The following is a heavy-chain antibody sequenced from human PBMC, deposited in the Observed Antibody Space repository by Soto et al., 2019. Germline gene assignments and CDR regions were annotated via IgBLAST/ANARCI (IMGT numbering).Heavy chain of an antibody. Sequence: GGSLRLSCAASGFTFSSYGMHWVRQAPGKGLEWVAVISYDGSNKYYADSVKGRFTISRDNSKNTLYLQMNSLRAEDTAVYYCAKELVYCSSTSCYAYYYYYGMDVWAQGTTVTVSS. V-gene: IGHV3-30*18. CDR2: ISYDGSNK. D-gene: IGHD2-2*01. CDR3: AKELVYCSSTSCYAYYYYYGMDV. J-gene: IGHJ6*02. CDR1: GFTFSSYG.